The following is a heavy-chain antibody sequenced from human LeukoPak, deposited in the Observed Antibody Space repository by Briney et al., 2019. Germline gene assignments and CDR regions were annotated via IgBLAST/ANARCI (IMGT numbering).Heavy chain of an antibody. V-gene: IGHV4-34*01. CDR3: ARGVPPYYYGSGSFKGSYYYGMDV. J-gene: IGHJ6*02. CDR1: GGSFSGYY. CDR2: INHSGST. D-gene: IGHD3-10*01. Sequence: SETLSLTCAVXGGSFSGYYWSWIRQPPGKGLEWIGEINHSGSTNYNPSLKSRVTISVDTSKNQFSLKLSSVTAADTAVYYCARGVPPYYYGSGSFKGSYYYGMDVWGQGTTVTVSS.